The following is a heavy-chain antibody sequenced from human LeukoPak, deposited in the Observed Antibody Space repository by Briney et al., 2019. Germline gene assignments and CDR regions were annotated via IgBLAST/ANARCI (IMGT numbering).Heavy chain of an antibody. Sequence: SETLSLTCTVSGGSITSYYWTYIRQPAGKGLEWIGRIHTSGSTNYNPSLKSRVTMSVDTSRNQFSLNLSSVTAADTAMYYCAREFSGTSIAARVFDSWGQGTLVTVSS. V-gene: IGHV4-4*07. CDR1: GGSITSYY. J-gene: IGHJ4*02. CDR2: IHTSGST. D-gene: IGHD6-6*01. CDR3: AREFSGTSIAARVFDS.